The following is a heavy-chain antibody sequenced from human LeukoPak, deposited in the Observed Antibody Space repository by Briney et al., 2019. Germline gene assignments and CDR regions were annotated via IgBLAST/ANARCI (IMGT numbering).Heavy chain of an antibody. CDR1: GGSINSYY. CDR2: VYYSGST. V-gene: IGHV4-59*01. Sequence: PSETLSLTCTVSGGSINSYYWSWIRQPPGKGLEWIGFVYYSGSTNYNPSLESRVTISVDTSKNQFSLKLSSVTAADTAVYYCARGTIMVGPWGQGTLVTVSS. D-gene: IGHD2-8*01. J-gene: IGHJ5*02. CDR3: ARGTIMVGP.